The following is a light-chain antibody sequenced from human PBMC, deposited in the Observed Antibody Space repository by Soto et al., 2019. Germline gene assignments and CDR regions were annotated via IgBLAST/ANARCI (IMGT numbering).Light chain of an antibody. Sequence: QSVLTQPASVSGSPGQSITISCTGTSSDVGSYNYVSWYQHHPGKVPQLMIYDVSNRPSGVSNRFSGSKSGNTASLTISGLRAEDEADYYCSSYTSSNTYVFGTGTKVTVL. CDR3: SSYTSSNTYV. CDR2: DVS. CDR1: SSDVGSYNY. J-gene: IGLJ1*01. V-gene: IGLV2-14*03.